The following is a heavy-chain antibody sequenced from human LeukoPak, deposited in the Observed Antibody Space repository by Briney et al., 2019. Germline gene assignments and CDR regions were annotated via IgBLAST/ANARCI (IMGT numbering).Heavy chain of an antibody. Sequence: GGSLRLSCAASGFTFSSYGMHWVRQAPGKGLEWVAFIRYDGSNKYYADSVKGRFTISRDNSKNTLYLQMNRLRAGDTAVYYCARENDYYMDVWGKGTTVTISS. CDR1: GFTFSSYG. V-gene: IGHV3-30*02. CDR2: IRYDGSNK. D-gene: IGHD1-1*01. J-gene: IGHJ6*03. CDR3: ARENDYYMDV.